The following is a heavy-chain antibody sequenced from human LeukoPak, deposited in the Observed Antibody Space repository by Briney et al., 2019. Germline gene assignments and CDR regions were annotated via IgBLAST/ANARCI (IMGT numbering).Heavy chain of an antibody. CDR3: ARAPGYRGFLDY. CDR1: GFTFSSYS. CDR2: ISSSSSYI. Sequence: GGSLRLSCAASGFTFSSYSMNWVRQAPGKGLEWVSSISSSSSYIYYADSVKGRFTISRDNAKNSLYLQMNSLRAEDTAVYYCARAPGYRGFLDYWGQGNLVTVSS. J-gene: IGHJ4*02. V-gene: IGHV3-21*01. D-gene: IGHD5-18*01.